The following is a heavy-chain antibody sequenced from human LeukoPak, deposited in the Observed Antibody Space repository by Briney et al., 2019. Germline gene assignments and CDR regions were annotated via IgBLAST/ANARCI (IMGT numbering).Heavy chain of an antibody. D-gene: IGHD6-13*01. CDR3: AREASWSIWPDDAFDI. CDR1: GGTFSSYA. V-gene: IGHV1-69*05. CDR2: IIPIFGTA. J-gene: IGHJ3*02. Sequence: SVKVSCKASGGTFSSYAISWVRQAPGQGLEWMGGIIPIFGTANYAQKFQGRVTITTDESTSTAYMELSSLRSEDTAVYYCAREASWSIWPDDAFDIWGQGTRVTVSS.